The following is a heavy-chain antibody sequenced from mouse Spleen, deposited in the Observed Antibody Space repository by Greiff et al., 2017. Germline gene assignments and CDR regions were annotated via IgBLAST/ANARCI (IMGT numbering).Heavy chain of an antibody. CDR1: GYTFTSYW. CDR3: ARNHYSNYDY. CDR2: IDPSDSET. V-gene: IGHV1-61*01. D-gene: IGHD2-5*01. J-gene: IGHJ2*01. Sequence: QVQLQQSGAELARPGASVKLSCKASGYTFTSYWMNWVKQRPGRGLEWIGRIDPSDSETHYNQKFKDKATLTVDKSSNTAYMQLSSLTTEDSAIYYCARNHYSNYDYWGQGTTLTVSS.